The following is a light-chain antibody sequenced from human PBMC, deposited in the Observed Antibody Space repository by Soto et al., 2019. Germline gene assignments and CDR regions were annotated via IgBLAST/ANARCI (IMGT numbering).Light chain of an antibody. V-gene: IGKV3-15*01. J-gene: IGKJ1*01. Sequence: EIVMTQSPATLSVSPGARATLSCRASQTVSSNLAWYQQRPGQAPRLLIYAASTRATGVPARFGGSGSGTEFTLTISSLQSEDFAVYYCQQFNDWPWTFGRGTKVEIK. CDR1: QTVSSN. CDR3: QQFNDWPWT. CDR2: AAS.